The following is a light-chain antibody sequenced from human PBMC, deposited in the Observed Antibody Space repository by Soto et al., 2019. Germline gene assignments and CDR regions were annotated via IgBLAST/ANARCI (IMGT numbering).Light chain of an antibody. Sequence: EIVLTQSPGTLSLSPGERVTVSCRASQSVSNNYLAWYQQKPGQAPRLLIYGASSRATGIPDRFSGSGSGTDFSLTISRLEPEDFAVYYCQQYGSSSITFGQGTRLEIK. CDR3: QQYGSSSIT. J-gene: IGKJ5*01. V-gene: IGKV3-20*01. CDR2: GAS. CDR1: QSVSNNY.